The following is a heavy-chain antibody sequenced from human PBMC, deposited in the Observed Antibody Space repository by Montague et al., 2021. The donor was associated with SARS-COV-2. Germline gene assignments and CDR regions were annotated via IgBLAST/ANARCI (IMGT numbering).Heavy chain of an antibody. J-gene: IGHJ4*02. Sequence: SETLSLTCTVSGGSISSYYWSWIRQPPGKGLEWIGYIYYSGSTNYNPSLKSRVTISVDTSKSQFSLKLSSVTAADTAVYYCARGRITAFGVVTWPASFDYWGQGTLVTVSS. CDR1: GGSISSYY. CDR2: IYYSGST. CDR3: ARGRITAFGVVTWPASFDY. D-gene: IGHD3-3*01. V-gene: IGHV4-59*01.